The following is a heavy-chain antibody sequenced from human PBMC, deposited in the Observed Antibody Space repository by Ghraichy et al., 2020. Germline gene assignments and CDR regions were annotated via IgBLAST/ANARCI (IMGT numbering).Heavy chain of an antibody. D-gene: IGHD3-10*01. V-gene: IGHV4-34*01. CDR2: INHSGST. J-gene: IGHJ5*02. Sequence: SETLSLTCAVYGGSFSGYYWSWIRQPPGKGLEWIGEINHSGSTNYNPSLKSRVTISVDTSKNQFSLKLSSVTAADTAVYYCASCYYGSGSYLSWGQGTLVTVSS. CDR1: GGSFSGYY. CDR3: ASCYYGSGSYLS.